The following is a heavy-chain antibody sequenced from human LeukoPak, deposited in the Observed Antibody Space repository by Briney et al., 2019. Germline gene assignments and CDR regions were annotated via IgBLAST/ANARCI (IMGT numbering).Heavy chain of an antibody. J-gene: IGHJ4*02. CDR3: AKDYGSGSSNLDY. CDR2: ISYDGSNK. CDR1: GFTFSSYG. D-gene: IGHD3-10*01. V-gene: IGHV3-30*18. Sequence: GRSLRLSCAASGFTFSSYGMHWVRQAPGKGLEWVAVISYDGSNKYYADSVKGRFTISRDNSKNTLYLQMNSLRAEDTAVYYCAKDYGSGSSNLDYWGQGTLVTVSS.